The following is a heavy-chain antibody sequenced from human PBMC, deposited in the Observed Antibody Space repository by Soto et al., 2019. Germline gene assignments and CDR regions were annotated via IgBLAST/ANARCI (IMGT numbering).Heavy chain of an antibody. J-gene: IGHJ5*02. CDR1: GYSFTDYY. CDR3: ARVGPTGWVDR. Sequence: QVHLVQSGAEVKKPGASVKVSCKASGYSFTDYYMHWVRQAPGQVLEWMGWINTNAGGTNYAQRGQGRVTITGDPSINKAYMQLIRLRSDATAVYYCARVGPTGWVDRWGQGTVVTVSS. CDR2: INTNAGGT. V-gene: IGHV1-2*02.